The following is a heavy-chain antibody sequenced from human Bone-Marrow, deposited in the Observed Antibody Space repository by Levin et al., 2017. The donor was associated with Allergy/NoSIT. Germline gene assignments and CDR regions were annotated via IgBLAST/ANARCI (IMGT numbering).Heavy chain of an antibody. Sequence: SETLSLTCTVSGDSISSSDYYWGWIRQPPGKGLEWIGSISYPGKINYTPSLKSRVSFSIDTSTSQFSLKLTSVTAADTAVYYCARRTISTPTPNSFDIWGQGTILTVSS. D-gene: IGHD4/OR15-4a*01. CDR3: ARRTISTPTPNSFDI. V-gene: IGHV4-39*01. CDR1: GDSISSSDYY. J-gene: IGHJ3*02. CDR2: ISYPGKI.